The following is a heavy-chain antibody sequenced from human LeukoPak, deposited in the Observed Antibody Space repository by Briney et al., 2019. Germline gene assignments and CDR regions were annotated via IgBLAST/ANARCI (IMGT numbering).Heavy chain of an antibody. CDR2: VNYSGST. Sequence: SETLSLTCAVYGGPFSGSYWTWIRQPPGKGLEWIGEVNYSGSTNYNPSLKNRVTISIDTSQNQFSLKLSSVTAADTAVYYCARETPYGSGSYPFDYWGQGILVTVSS. V-gene: IGHV4-34*01. CDR1: GGPFSGSY. J-gene: IGHJ4*02. D-gene: IGHD3-10*01. CDR3: ARETPYGSGSYPFDY.